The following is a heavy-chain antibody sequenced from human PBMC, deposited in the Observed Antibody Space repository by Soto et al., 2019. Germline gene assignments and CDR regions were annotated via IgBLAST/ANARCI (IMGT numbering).Heavy chain of an antibody. D-gene: IGHD3-10*01. V-gene: IGHV3-23*01. CDR2: ISIRGDYR. Sequence: EGQLLQSGGGLVQPGESLRLSCAASGFTFSSSGMSWVRQAPGKGLEWVSSISIRGDYRYYADSVKGRFTISRDNSKNTLYLQMSRLTAGDTALYYCANHGGFDFWGQGTMVAVSS. J-gene: IGHJ3*01. CDR1: GFTFSSSG. CDR3: ANHGGFDF.